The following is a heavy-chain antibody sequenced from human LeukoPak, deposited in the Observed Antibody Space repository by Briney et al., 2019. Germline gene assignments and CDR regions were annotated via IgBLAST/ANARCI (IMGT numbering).Heavy chain of an antibody. CDR3: AKGGYSSSWYVPWFDP. CDR1: GFTFDDYA. D-gene: IGHD6-13*01. J-gene: IGHJ5*02. CDR2: ISWNSGSI. Sequence: SLRLSCAASGFTFDDYAMHWVRQAPGKGLEWVSGISWNSGSIGYADSVKGRFTISRDNAKNSLYLQMNSLRAEDTAVYYCAKGGYSSSWYVPWFDPWGQGTLVTVSS. V-gene: IGHV3-9*01.